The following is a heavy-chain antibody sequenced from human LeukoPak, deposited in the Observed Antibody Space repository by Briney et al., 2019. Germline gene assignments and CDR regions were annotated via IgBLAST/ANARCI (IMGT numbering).Heavy chain of an antibody. D-gene: IGHD5-18*01. CDR3: ATGHSYGYDY. J-gene: IGHJ4*02. V-gene: IGHV3-74*01. CDR1: GFTFSLYN. CDR2: VKGDGRTT. Sequence: PGGSLRLSCAGSGFTFSLYNMHWVRQPPGKGLVWVALVKGDGRTTIYADSVKGRFTISRDNAKNTLYLQMNSLRADDSGVYYCATGHSYGYDYWGQGVLVTVSS.